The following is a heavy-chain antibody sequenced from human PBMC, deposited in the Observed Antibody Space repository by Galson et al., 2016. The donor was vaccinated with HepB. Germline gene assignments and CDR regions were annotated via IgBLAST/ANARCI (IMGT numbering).Heavy chain of an antibody. CDR2: IAPLDSYT. CDR3: AREFLDNSGKPYALDV. D-gene: IGHD3-22*01. V-gene: IGHV5-10-1*01. J-gene: IGHJ4*02. CDR1: GSTFSTRW. Sequence: QSGAEVTKPGESLRISCQGSGSTFSTRWITWVRQMPGKGLEWMGKIAPLDSYTKYSPSFQGHVAFSADKSMNTAYLQWDNLKASDTAIYYCAREFLDNSGKPYALDVGGQGTAVIVSS.